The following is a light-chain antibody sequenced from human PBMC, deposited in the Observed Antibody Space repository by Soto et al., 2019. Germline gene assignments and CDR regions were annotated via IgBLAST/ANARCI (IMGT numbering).Light chain of an antibody. Sequence: IVFTQYASTVSLTQREISTLSYRASSGVSSYLAWYQQKPGQAPRLLIYDASNRATGIPDRFTGSGSGTDFTLTISSLEPEDFVVYYCQQCSDSPLTFGRGTKVDI. CDR3: QQCSDSPLT. V-gene: IGKV3D-11*01. CDR2: DAS. J-gene: IGKJ1*01. CDR1: SGVSSY.